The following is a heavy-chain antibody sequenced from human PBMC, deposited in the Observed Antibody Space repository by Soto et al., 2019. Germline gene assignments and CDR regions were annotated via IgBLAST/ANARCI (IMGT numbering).Heavy chain of an antibody. CDR3: AHSPLRSRTSHTQREYYFDY. Sequence: SGPTLVKPTQTLTLTCTFSGFSLSTSGVGVGWIRQPPGKALEWLALIYWDDDKRYSPSLKSRLTITKDTSKNQVVLTMTNMDPVDTATYYCAHSPLRSRTSHTQREYYFDYWGQGTLVTVSS. CDR2: IYWDDDK. CDR1: GFSLSTSGVG. J-gene: IGHJ4*02. D-gene: IGHD2-2*01. V-gene: IGHV2-5*02.